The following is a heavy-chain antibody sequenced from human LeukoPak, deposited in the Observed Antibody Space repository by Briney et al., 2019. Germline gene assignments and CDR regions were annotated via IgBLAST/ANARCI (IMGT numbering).Heavy chain of an antibody. CDR3: ARHEYSGSYYGLSWFDP. V-gene: IGHV4-39*01. J-gene: IGHJ5*02. Sequence: SETLSLTCTVSRGSVSSSSYYWGWIRQPPGKGLEWIGSIYYNEYTYYNPSLKSRVAISVDTSKNQFSLKLSSVTAADTAVYYCARHEYSGSYYGLSWFDPWGPGTLVTVSS. D-gene: IGHD1-26*01. CDR2: IYYNEYT. CDR1: RGSVSSSSYY.